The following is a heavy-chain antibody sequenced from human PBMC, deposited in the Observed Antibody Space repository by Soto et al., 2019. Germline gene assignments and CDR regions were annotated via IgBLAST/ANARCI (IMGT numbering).Heavy chain of an antibody. CDR1: GFTFSSYG. CDR2: IWYDGSNK. J-gene: IGHJ4*02. CDR3: ATSAAIVGVLDY. Sequence: GSLRLSCAASGFTFSSYGMHWVRQAPGKGLEWVAVIWYDGSNKYYADSVKGRFTISRDNSKNTLYLQMNSLRAEDTAVYYCATSAAIVGVLDYWGQGTLVTVSS. D-gene: IGHD2-2*01. V-gene: IGHV3-33*01.